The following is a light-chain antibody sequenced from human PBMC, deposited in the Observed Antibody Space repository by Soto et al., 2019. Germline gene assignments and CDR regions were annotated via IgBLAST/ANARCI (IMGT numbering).Light chain of an antibody. V-gene: IGKV3-20*01. J-gene: IGKJ5*01. CDR1: QPLSNSF. Sequence: EIVLTQSPVTLSLTPGESAPLSCKTIQPLSNSFIAWYQQKPGQAPRLLIYDTSSRATGVPDRYSASGSGTDFTLTISRLEPEDFAVFFCQQYNTSEIIFGQGTRLEIK. CDR3: QQYNTSEII. CDR2: DTS.